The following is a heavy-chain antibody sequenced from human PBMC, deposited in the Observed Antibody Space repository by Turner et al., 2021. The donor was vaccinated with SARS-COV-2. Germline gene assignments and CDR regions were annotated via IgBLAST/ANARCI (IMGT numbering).Heavy chain of an antibody. V-gene: IGHV3-30-3*01. Sequence: QVQLVESGGGVVQPGRSLRLSCAASRFTFSSYAMHWVRQAPGNGLEWVAVISYDGSDKYYADSVKGRFTISRDNSKNTLYLQMNSLRAEYTAVYYCSRAQDSSGYYVFYYYGMDVWGQGTTVTVSS. CDR3: SRAQDSSGYYVFYYYGMDV. D-gene: IGHD3-22*01. CDR2: ISYDGSDK. CDR1: RFTFSSYA. J-gene: IGHJ6*02.